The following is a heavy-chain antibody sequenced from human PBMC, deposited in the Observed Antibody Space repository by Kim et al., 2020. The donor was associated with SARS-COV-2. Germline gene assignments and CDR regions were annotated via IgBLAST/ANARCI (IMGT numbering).Heavy chain of an antibody. V-gene: IGHV4-59*01. Sequence: SETLSLTCTVSGGSISSYYWSWIRQPPGKGLEWIGYIYYSGSTNYNPSLKSRVTISVDTSKNQFSLKLSSVTAADTAVYYCARSAVADPYYFDYWGQGTL. CDR2: IYYSGST. J-gene: IGHJ4*02. CDR1: GGSISSYY. CDR3: ARSAVADPYYFDY. D-gene: IGHD6-19*01.